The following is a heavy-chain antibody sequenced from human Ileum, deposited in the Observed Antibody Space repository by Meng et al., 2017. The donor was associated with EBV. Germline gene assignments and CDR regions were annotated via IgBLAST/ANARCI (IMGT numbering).Heavy chain of an antibody. Sequence: QVQLKRGGAGLLKPSETLSLTCAVYGGSFTDYYWTWIRQPPGKGLEWIGEINPSEGTNYNPSLKSRVTISVDKSKNQFSLKLSSVTAADTAVYYCARVGLRLGIDYWGQGTLVTVSS. V-gene: IGHV4-34*01. D-gene: IGHD3-16*01. CDR3: ARVGLRLGIDY. CDR1: GGSFTDYY. CDR2: INPSEGT. J-gene: IGHJ4*02.